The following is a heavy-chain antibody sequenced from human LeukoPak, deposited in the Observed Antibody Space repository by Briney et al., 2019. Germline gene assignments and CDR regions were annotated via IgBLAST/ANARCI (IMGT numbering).Heavy chain of an antibody. D-gene: IGHD3-22*01. Sequence: GGSLRLSCAASGFAFDDYGMSWVRQAPGKGLEWVSGINWNGGSTDYADSVKGRFTISRDNSKNTLYLQMNSLRAEDTAVYYCARVLHKRNYDSSVYYGYWGQGTLVTVSS. V-gene: IGHV3-20*04. CDR3: ARVLHKRNYDSSVYYGY. CDR2: INWNGGST. J-gene: IGHJ4*02. CDR1: GFAFDDYG.